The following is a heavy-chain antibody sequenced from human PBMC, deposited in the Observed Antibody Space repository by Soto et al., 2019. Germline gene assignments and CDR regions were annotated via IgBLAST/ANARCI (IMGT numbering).Heavy chain of an antibody. CDR3: ARVSDFWSRYQTYFDY. Sequence: QVKLVQSGAEVKKPGSSVKVSCKASGGTFSSYTISWVRQAPGQGLEWMGRIIPILGIANYAQKFQGRVTIPADKSTSTGYMELRSLSSEDTAVYYCARVSDFWSRYQTYFDYWGQGTLVTVSS. J-gene: IGHJ4*02. D-gene: IGHD3-3*01. CDR1: GGTFSSYT. CDR2: IIPILGIA. V-gene: IGHV1-69*02.